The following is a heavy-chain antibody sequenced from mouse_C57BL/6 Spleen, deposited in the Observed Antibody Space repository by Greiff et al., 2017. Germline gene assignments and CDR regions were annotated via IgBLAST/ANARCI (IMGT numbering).Heavy chain of an antibody. CDR2: IDPETGGT. V-gene: IGHV1-15*01. D-gene: IGHD1-1*01. CDR3: RRVGIYYYGKGDY. CDR1: GYTFTDYE. J-gene: IGHJ2*01. Sequence: VQLQQSGAELVRPGASVTLSCKASGYTFTDYEMHWVKQTPVHGLEWIGAIDPETGGTAYNQKFKGKAILTADKSSSTAYMELRSLTSEDSAVYYCRRVGIYYYGKGDYWGQGTTLTVSS.